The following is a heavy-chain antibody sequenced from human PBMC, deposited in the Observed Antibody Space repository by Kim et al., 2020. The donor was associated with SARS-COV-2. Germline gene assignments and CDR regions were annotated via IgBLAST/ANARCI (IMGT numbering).Heavy chain of an antibody. CDR1: GFTFSDYY. V-gene: IGHV3-11*06. D-gene: IGHD3-10*01. Sequence: GGSLRLSCAASGFTFSDYYMSWIRQAPGKGLEWVSYISSSSSYTNYADSVKGRFTISRDNAKNSLSLQMNSLRAEDTAVYYCARDYTLADGSGSYSNIYYYGMDVWGQGTTVTVSS. CDR2: ISSSSSYT. J-gene: IGHJ6*02. CDR3: ARDYTLADGSGSYSNIYYYGMDV.